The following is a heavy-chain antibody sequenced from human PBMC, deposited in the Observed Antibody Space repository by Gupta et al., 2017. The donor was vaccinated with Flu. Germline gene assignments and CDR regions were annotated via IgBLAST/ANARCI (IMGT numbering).Heavy chain of an antibody. CDR2: IEWDDDK. J-gene: IGHJ4*02. V-gene: IGHV2-70*04. Sequence: QVTLKESGPALVKPTQTLTLTCTFSGFSLRTSGMRVSWIRQPPGKALEWLARIEWDDDKSYSTSLKTRLTISKDTSKNQVVLTMTNMDPVDTATYYCAREYSSGWYDYWGQGTLVTVSS. CDR1: GFSLRTSGMR. D-gene: IGHD6-19*01. CDR3: AREYSSGWYDY.